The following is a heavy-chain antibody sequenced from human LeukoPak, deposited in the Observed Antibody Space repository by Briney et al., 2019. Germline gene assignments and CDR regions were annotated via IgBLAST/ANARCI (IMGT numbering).Heavy chain of an antibody. V-gene: IGHV4-34*01. CDR1: EFSVGSNY. CDR2: INHSGST. CDR3: ARGGGNSGYYLDY. D-gene: IGHD3-22*01. J-gene: IGHJ4*02. Sequence: GSLRLSCAASEFSVGSNYMTWVRQAPGKGLECIGEINHSGSTNYNPSLKSRVTISVDTSKSQFSLRLSSVTAADTAVYYCARGGGNSGYYLDYWGQGILVTVSS.